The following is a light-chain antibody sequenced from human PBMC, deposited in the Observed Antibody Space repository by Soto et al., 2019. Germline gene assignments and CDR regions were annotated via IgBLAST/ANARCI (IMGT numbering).Light chain of an antibody. CDR3: QQYSSWPLT. Sequence: EIVMTQSPATLSVSPGERATLSCRATQSVSTKLAWYQQKPGQAPRLLIYGASTGATGIPARFRGSGSGTEFTLIISSLQSEDFAVYYCQQYSSWPLTFGGGTKVEIK. CDR1: QSVSTK. CDR2: GAS. V-gene: IGKV3-15*01. J-gene: IGKJ4*01.